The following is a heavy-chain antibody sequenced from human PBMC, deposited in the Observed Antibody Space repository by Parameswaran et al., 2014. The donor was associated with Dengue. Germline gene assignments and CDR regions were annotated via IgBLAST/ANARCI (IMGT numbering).Heavy chain of an antibody. V-gene: IGHV5-51*01. CDR3: ARRGRGGSSSPRRANWFDP. D-gene: IGHD6-13*01. CDR2: IYPGDSDT. Sequence: VRQMPGKGLEWMGIIYPGDSDTRYSPSFQGQVTISADKSISTVYLQWSSLKASDTAMYYCARRGRGGSSSPRRANWFDPWGQGTLVTVSS. J-gene: IGHJ5*02.